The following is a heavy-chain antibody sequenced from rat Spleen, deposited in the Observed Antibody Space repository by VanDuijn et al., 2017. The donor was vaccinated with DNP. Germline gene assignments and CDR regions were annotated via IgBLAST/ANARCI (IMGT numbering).Heavy chain of an antibody. CDR3: SATPRTSYIYYFDY. CDR2: IIYDGSTT. V-gene: IGHV5-7*01. Sequence: EVQLVESGGGLVQPGRSLKLSCAASGFTFRDYYMAWVRQAPKKGLEWVATIIYDGSTTYYGDSVKGRFTISRDDAKSTLYLQMDSLRSEDTATYYCSATPRTSYIYYFDYWGQGVMVAVSS. J-gene: IGHJ2*01. CDR1: GFTFRDYY. D-gene: IGHD1-2*01.